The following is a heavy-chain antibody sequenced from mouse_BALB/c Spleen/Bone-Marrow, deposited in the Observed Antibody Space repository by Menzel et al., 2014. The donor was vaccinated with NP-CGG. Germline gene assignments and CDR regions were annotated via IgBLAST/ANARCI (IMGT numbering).Heavy chain of an antibody. D-gene: IGHD2-2*01. Sequence: VQLQQSGPELVKPGASVRISCKASGYTFTSYYIHWVKQRPGQGLEWIGWIYPGNVNTKYNEKFKGKATLTADKSSSSAYVQLSSLSSEDSAVYFCARRYGYGDWYFDVWVAGTTLTVSS. CDR2: IYPGNVNT. CDR1: GYTFTSYY. CDR3: ARRYGYGDWYFDV. V-gene: IGHV1S56*01. J-gene: IGHJ1*01.